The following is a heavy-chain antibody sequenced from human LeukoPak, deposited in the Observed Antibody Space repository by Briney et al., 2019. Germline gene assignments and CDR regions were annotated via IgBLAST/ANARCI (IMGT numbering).Heavy chain of an antibody. CDR1: GYTFTSYY. Sequence: GASVKVSCKASGYTFTSYYMHWVRQAPGQGLEWMGIINPSGGSTSYAQKFQGRVTMTRDTSISTAYMELSRLRSDDTAVYYCARTYYYTWFDPWGQGTLVAVSS. CDR3: ARTYYYTWFDP. CDR2: INPSGGST. V-gene: IGHV1-46*01. D-gene: IGHD3-10*01. J-gene: IGHJ5*02.